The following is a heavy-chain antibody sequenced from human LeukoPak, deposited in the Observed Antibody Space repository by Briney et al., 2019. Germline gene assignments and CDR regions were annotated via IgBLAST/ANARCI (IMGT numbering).Heavy chain of an antibody. Sequence: PGGSLRLSCAASGFTFSSYWMSWVRQAPGKGREWVANIKQDGSEKYYVDSVKGRFTISRDNAKNSLYLQMNSLRAEDTAVYYCARVPAADYYYYYYVDVWGKGTTVTVSS. CDR2: IKQDGSEK. J-gene: IGHJ6*03. D-gene: IGHD2-2*01. CDR1: GFTFSSYW. V-gene: IGHV3-7*01. CDR3: ARVPAADYYYYYYVDV.